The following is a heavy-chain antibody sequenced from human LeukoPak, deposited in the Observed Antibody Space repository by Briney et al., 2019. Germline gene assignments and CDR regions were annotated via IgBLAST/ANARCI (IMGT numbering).Heavy chain of an antibody. J-gene: IGHJ4*02. V-gene: IGHV4-59*01. CDR2: IYYSGST. CDR3: ARGGVVPGLDY. CDR1: GGSLSSYY. D-gene: IGHD2-2*01. Sequence: SETLSLTCTASGGSLSSYYWSWIRQPPGKGLEWIEYIYYSGSTNYNPSLKSRVTISVDTSKNKFSLQLSSVTAADTAVYYCARGGVVPGLDYWGQGTLVTVSS.